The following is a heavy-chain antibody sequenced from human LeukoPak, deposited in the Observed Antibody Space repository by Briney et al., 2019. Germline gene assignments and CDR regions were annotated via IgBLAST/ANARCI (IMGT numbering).Heavy chain of an antibody. D-gene: IGHD3-22*01. V-gene: IGHV3-30-3*01. Sequence: PGGSLRLSCAASGLAFSSYPMHWVRQAPGKGLEWVAVISSDGSEKHYADPVKGRFTISRNNSKNTLYLQMSSLRAEDTAMYYCARGGNSGYYPYWGQGILVTVSS. J-gene: IGHJ4*02. CDR1: GLAFSSYP. CDR2: ISSDGSEK. CDR3: ARGGNSGYYPY.